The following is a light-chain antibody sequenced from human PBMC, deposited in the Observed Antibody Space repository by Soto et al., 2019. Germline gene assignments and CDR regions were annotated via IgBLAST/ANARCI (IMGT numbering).Light chain of an antibody. CDR1: SRDVGGYNY. CDR3: TSYAGSNEGV. V-gene: IGLV2-8*01. CDR2: EVS. Sequence: QSALTQPPSASGSPGQSVTISCTGTSRDVGGYNYVSWYQQHPGKAPKLMIYEVSKRPSGVPARFSGSKSGNTASLTGSGLQAEDEADYYCTSYAGSNEGVFGGGTKVTVL. J-gene: IGLJ2*01.